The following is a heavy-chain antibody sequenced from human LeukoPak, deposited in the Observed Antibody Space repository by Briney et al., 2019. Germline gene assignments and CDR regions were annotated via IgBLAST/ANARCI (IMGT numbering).Heavy chain of an antibody. D-gene: IGHD3-10*01. CDR3: AKDRGYTTGRDFDF. Sequence: GGSLRLSCAASGFTFGNYPFSWVRQAPGKGLEWVSVVSANGVSTLYAHSVKGRFTISRDNFVNTLYLQMSSLRAEDTAVYYCAKDRGYTTGRDFDFWGQGALVTVSS. CDR1: GFTFGNYP. V-gene: IGHV3-23*01. J-gene: IGHJ4*02. CDR2: VSANGVST.